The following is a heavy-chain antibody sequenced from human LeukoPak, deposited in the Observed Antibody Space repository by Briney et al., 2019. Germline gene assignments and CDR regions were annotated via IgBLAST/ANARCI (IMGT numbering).Heavy chain of an antibody. CDR3: ARVEEKSVPTYWSFDV. CDR1: GYTFTGYY. J-gene: IGHJ2*01. D-gene: IGHD2-2*01. Sequence: ASVKVSFKASGYTFTGYYMHWVRQAPGQGLEWMGWINPNSGGTNYAQKFQGRVTMTRDTSISTAYMELSRLRFDDTAVYYCARVEEKSVPTYWSFDVWGRGTLVTVSS. V-gene: IGHV1-2*02. CDR2: INPNSGGT.